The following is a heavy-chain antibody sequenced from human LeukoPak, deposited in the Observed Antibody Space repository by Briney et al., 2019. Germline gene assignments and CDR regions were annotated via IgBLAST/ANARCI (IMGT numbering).Heavy chain of an antibody. D-gene: IGHD6-13*01. CDR2: VSSNGGST. V-gene: IGHV3-64D*06. Sequence: GGSLRLSCSASGFTFISYAMHWVRQAPGKGLEYVSGVSSNGGSTYYADSVKGRFTISRDNAKNTLYLQMSSLRDEDTAVYYCVKGARGYSSGWSEPYFDYWGQGTLVTVSS. J-gene: IGHJ4*02. CDR3: VKGARGYSSGWSEPYFDY. CDR1: GFTFISYA.